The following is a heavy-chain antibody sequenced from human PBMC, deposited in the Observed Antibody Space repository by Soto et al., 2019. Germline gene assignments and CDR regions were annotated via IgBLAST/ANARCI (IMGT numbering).Heavy chain of an antibody. Sequence: ASVKVSCKASGGTFSSYTISWVRQAPGQGLEWMGRIIPILGIANYAQKFQGRVTITADKSTSTAYMELSSLRSEDTAVYYCARFPRDGTSRNWFDPWGQGTLVTVSS. CDR1: GGTFSSYT. V-gene: IGHV1-69*02. D-gene: IGHD2-2*01. CDR3: ARFPRDGTSRNWFDP. CDR2: IIPILGIA. J-gene: IGHJ5*02.